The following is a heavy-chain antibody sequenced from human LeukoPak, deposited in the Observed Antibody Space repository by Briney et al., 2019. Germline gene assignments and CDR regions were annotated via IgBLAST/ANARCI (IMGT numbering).Heavy chain of an antibody. D-gene: IGHD4/OR15-4a*01. CDR1: GGSISSGDYY. CDR3: ARDPRSLKGAFDI. J-gene: IGHJ3*02. V-gene: IGHV4-61*08. Sequence: SETLSLTCTVSGGSISSGDYYWSWIRQPPGKGLEWIGYISYSGSTNYNPSLKSRVTMSVDTSKNQFSLQLSSVTAADTAVYYCARDPRSLKGAFDIWGQGTMVTVSS. CDR2: ISYSGST.